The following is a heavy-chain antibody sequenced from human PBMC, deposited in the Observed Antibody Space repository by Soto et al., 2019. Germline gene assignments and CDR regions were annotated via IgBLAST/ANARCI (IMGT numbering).Heavy chain of an antibody. CDR1: GFSLSDLSMS. Sequence: QVTLRESGPVLVKATETLTLTCTVSGFSLSDLSMSVSWIRQPPGEALEWLGDIFSTGDTSYRSSLRDRLTITTDTSRTQVVLTMANVAPADTATYYCARFTMIRGELSDHHSGLDVWGQGTTVTVSS. V-gene: IGHV2-26*02. J-gene: IGHJ6*02. CDR2: IFSTGDT. CDR3: ARFTMIRGELSDHHSGLDV. D-gene: IGHD3-10*01.